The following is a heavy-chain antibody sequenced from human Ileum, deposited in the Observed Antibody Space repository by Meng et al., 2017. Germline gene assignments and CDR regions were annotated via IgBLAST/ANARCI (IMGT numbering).Heavy chain of an antibody. V-gene: IGHV4-31*03. CDR3: ARVVSRYFDWFFDY. CDR1: GGSISSGGYY. J-gene: IGHJ4*02. D-gene: IGHD3-9*01. Sequence: LILSCTVSGGSISSGGYYWSWLREHPGKGLEWIGYIYYSGSTYYNPSLKSRVTISVDTSKTQFSLKLSSVTAADTAVYYCARVVSRYFDWFFDYWGQGTLVTVSS. CDR2: IYYSGST.